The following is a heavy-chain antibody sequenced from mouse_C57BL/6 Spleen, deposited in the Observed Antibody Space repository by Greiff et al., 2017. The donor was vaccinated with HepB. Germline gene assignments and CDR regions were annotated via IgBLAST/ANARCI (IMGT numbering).Heavy chain of an antibody. CDR2: IYPSDSET. Sequence: QVQLQQPGAELVRPGSSVKLSCKASGYTFTSYWMDWVKQRPGQGLEWIGNIYPSDSETHYNQKFKDKATLTVDKSSSTAYMQLSSLTSEDSAVYYCARGKVVDGYYDYYAMDYWGQGTSVTVSS. V-gene: IGHV1-61*01. CDR3: ARGKVVDGYYDYYAMDY. CDR1: GYTFTSYW. D-gene: IGHD2-3*01. J-gene: IGHJ4*01.